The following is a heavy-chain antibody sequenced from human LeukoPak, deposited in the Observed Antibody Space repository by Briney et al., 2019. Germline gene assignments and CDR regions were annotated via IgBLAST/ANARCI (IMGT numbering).Heavy chain of an antibody. D-gene: IGHD6-13*01. CDR2: IYYSGTT. J-gene: IGHJ4*02. Sequence: SETLSLTCTVSGGSISSYYRSWIRQPPGKGLEWIGYIYYSGTTNYNPSLRSRVTISVDTSKNQFSLKLSSVTAADTAVYYCARGVYIAAAQYGYWGQGTLVTVSS. CDR3: ARGVYIAAAQYGY. CDR1: GGSISSYY. V-gene: IGHV4-59*01.